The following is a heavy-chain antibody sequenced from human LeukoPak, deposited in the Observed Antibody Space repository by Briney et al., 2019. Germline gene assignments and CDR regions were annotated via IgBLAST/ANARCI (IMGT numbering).Heavy chain of an antibody. J-gene: IGHJ4*02. CDR3: ARQSGLDDYGDYTGY. CDR1: GGSISSSSYY. Sequence: SETLSLTCTVSGGSISSSSYYWGWIRQPPGKGLEWIGSIYYSGSTYYNPSLKSRVTISVDTSKNQFSLKLSSVTAADTAVYYCARQSGLDDYGDYTGYWGQGTLVTVSS. CDR2: IYYSGST. D-gene: IGHD4-17*01. V-gene: IGHV4-39*01.